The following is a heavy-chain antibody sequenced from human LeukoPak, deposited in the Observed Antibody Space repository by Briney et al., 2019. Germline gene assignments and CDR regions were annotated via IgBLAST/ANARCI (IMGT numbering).Heavy chain of an antibody. V-gene: IGHV1-69*13. CDR1: GGTFSSYA. Sequence: SVKVSCKASGGTFSSYAISWVRQAPGQGLEWMGGIIPIFGTANYAQKFQGRVTITADESTSTAYMELRSLRSDDTAVYYCARGSPDSYYDFWSGYLNWFDPWGQGTLVTVSS. J-gene: IGHJ5*02. CDR3: ARGSPDSYYDFWSGYLNWFDP. CDR2: IIPIFGTA. D-gene: IGHD3-3*01.